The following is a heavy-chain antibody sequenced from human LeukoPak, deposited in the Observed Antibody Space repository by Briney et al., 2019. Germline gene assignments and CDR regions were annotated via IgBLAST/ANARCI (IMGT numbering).Heavy chain of an antibody. CDR2: IYYNGNT. D-gene: IGHD1-26*01. CDR3: ARGRSNYYGMDV. Sequence: SETLSLTCSVSDGSINSYYWNWIRRPPGKELEWIGYIYYNGNTNYSPPLKSRVTMSVDTSKNLFSLKVSSVTAADTAVYYCARGRSNYYGMDVWAKGPRSPSP. CDR1: DGSINSYY. V-gene: IGHV4-59*01. J-gene: IGHJ6*02.